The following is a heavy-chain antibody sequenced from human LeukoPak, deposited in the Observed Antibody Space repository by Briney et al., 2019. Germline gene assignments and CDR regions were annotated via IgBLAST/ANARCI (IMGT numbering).Heavy chain of an antibody. CDR3: AKDSSGWSDIYMDV. CDR1: EFTFSSYA. CDR2: ISAGGGPT. J-gene: IGHJ6*03. D-gene: IGHD6-19*01. Sequence: GASVRLSCAASEFTFSSYAMTWVRQAPGKGLEWVSGISAGGGPTYYADSVKGRFTISRDNSKKTVYLQMNSLRAEDTAVYYCAKDSSGWSDIYMDVWGKGTTVTVSS. V-gene: IGHV3-23*01.